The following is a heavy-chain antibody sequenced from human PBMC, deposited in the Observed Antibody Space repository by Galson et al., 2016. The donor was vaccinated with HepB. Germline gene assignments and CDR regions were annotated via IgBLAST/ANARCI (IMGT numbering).Heavy chain of an antibody. D-gene: IGHD2-2*01. CDR3: ARGHCSTTSCSRFDI. Sequence: SVKVSCKASGYTFTAYYLHWVRQAPGQGLEWMGWISGYNGITNYAQKLQDRVTLTTDTSTSTAYMELRSLRSDDTAVYYCARGHCSTTSCSRFDIWGQGTMVTVSS. J-gene: IGHJ3*02. V-gene: IGHV1-18*04. CDR2: ISGYNGIT. CDR1: GYTFTAYY.